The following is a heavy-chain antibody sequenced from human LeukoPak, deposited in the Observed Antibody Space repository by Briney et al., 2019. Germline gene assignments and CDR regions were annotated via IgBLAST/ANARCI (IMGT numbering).Heavy chain of an antibody. CDR1: GGSISSGSYY. D-gene: IGHD3-3*01. Sequence: SETLSLTCTVSGGSISSGSYYWSWIRQPAGKGLEWIGRIYTSGSTNYNPPLKSRVTISVDTSKNQFSLKLSSVTAADTAVYYCARGVAIFGVVPYADYWGQGTLVTVSS. V-gene: IGHV4-61*02. CDR3: ARGVAIFGVVPYADY. CDR2: IYTSGST. J-gene: IGHJ4*02.